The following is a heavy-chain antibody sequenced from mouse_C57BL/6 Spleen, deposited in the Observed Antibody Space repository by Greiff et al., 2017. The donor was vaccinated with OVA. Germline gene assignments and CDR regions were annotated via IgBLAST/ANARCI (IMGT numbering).Heavy chain of an antibody. CDR1: GYTFTSYW. CDR2: IYPGSGST. J-gene: IGHJ3*01. Sequence: VQLQQPGAELVKPGASVKMSCKASGYTFTSYWITWVKQRPGQGLEWIGDIYPGSGSTNYNEKFKSKATLTVDTSSSTAYMQLSSLTSKDSAVYYCARYGSSWAWFAYWGQGTLVTVSA. CDR3: ARYGSSWAWFAY. V-gene: IGHV1-55*01. D-gene: IGHD1-1*01.